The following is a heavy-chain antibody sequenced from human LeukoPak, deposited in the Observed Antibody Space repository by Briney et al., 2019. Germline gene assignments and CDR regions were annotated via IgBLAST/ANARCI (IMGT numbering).Heavy chain of an antibody. Sequence: GGSLRLSCAASGFTFSSYETNWVRQAPGKGLEWVSYISSSGNIIYYAVSVKGRFTISRDNAKNSLYLQMNSLRAEDTAVYYCARGRDYGDYAFDYWGQGTLVTVSS. J-gene: IGHJ4*02. D-gene: IGHD4-17*01. CDR3: ARGRDYGDYAFDY. CDR1: GFTFSSYE. CDR2: ISSSGNII. V-gene: IGHV3-48*03.